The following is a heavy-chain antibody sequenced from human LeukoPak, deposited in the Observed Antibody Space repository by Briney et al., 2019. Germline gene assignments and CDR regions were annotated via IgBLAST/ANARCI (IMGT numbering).Heavy chain of an antibody. CDR2: IYSGGST. V-gene: IGHV3-53*01. Sequence: GGSLRLSCAASGFTVSSNYMSWVRQAPGRGLEWVSVIYSGGSTYYADSVKGRFTISRDNSKNTLYLQMNSLRAEDTAVYYCARDGFSSGYPYDAFDIWGQGTMVTVSS. CDR1: GFTVSSNY. D-gene: IGHD3-22*01. J-gene: IGHJ3*02. CDR3: ARDGFSSGYPYDAFDI.